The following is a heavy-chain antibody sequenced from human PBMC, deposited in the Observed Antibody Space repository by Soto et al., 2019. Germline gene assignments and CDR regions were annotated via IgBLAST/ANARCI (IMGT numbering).Heavy chain of an antibody. V-gene: IGHV4-4*02. Sequence: SETLSLTCSVSSGSITSSNCWSWVRQPPGKGLEWIGEIYHSGRTHYNPSLKSRVTISVDKSMNQFSLRLTSVTAADTAVYYCARDRSSGGAYSRRWIDPWGQGLLVTVSS. J-gene: IGHJ5*02. CDR2: IYHSGRT. CDR3: ARDRSSGGAYSRRWIDP. CDR1: SGSITSSNC. D-gene: IGHD5-12*01.